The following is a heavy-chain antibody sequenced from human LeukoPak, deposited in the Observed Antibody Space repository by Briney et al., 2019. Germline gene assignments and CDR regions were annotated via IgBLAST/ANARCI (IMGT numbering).Heavy chain of an antibody. CDR1: GFTFSSYS. CDR3: AKQQQLVRAGDY. J-gene: IGHJ4*02. CDR2: ISSSSIYK. V-gene: IGHV3-21*01. D-gene: IGHD6-13*01. Sequence: SGGSLRLSCAASGFTFSSYSMNWVRQAPGKGLEWVSSISSSSIYKYYADSVKGRFTISRDNAKKSLYLQMNSLRAEDTAVYYCAKQQQLVRAGDYWGQGTLVTVSS.